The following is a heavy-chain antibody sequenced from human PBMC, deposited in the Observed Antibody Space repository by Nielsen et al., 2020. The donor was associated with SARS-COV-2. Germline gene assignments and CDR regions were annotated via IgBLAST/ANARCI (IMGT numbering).Heavy chain of an antibody. Sequence: ASVQVSCKASGYTFTDYYIHWVRQAPGQGLEWMGRINPYSGGTNYAQKFQGTVTMTRDASISTVYMELTSDDTAVYYCARARATIFGLVMSYGMDVWGQGTTVAVSS. CDR3: ARARATIFGLVMSYGMDV. CDR2: INPYSGGT. J-gene: IGHJ6*02. CDR1: GYTFTDYY. D-gene: IGHD3/OR15-3a*01. V-gene: IGHV1-2*06.